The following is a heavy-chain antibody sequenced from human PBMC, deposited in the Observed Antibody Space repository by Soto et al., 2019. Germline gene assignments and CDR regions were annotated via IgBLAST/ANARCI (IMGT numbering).Heavy chain of an antibody. V-gene: IGHV3-23*01. Sequence: HPGGSLRLSCVASGFTFSSFAMSWVRQAPGKGLEWVSTISGTGGSTHYAESVKGRFTISRDNSKNTLSLQMDSLRDEDTAVYYCAPLPPRDYYFHYRLDVWGQGTTVTVSS. CDR1: GFTFSSFA. CDR2: ISGTGGST. CDR3: APLPPRDYYFHYRLDV. J-gene: IGHJ6*02.